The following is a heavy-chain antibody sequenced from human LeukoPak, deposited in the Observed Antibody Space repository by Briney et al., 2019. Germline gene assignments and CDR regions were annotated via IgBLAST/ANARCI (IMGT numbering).Heavy chain of an antibody. Sequence: ASVKVSCKASGGTFSSYAISWVRQAPGQGLEWMGGIIPIFGTANYAQKFQGRVTITADESTSTAYMELSSLRSEDTAVYYCARHYYYDSSGYSDYWGQGTLVTVSS. CDR1: GGTFSSYA. CDR2: IIPIFGTA. V-gene: IGHV1-69*13. CDR3: ARHYYYDSSGYSDY. J-gene: IGHJ4*02. D-gene: IGHD3-22*01.